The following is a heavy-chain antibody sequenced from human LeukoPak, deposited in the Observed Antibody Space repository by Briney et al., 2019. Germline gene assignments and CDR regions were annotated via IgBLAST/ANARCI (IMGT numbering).Heavy chain of an antibody. CDR2: INPDGSGK. CDR1: GFSLRNYW. V-gene: IGHV3-7*01. Sequence: GGSLRLSCAASGFSLRNYWMTWVRQSPGKGLEWVAIINPDGSGKYSVDSVKGRFTISRDNAKNSLYLQMSSLRAEDTAVYNCARGGHRQKEFWGQGTLVTVSS. J-gene: IGHJ4*02. CDR3: ARGGHRQKEF. D-gene: IGHD3-10*01.